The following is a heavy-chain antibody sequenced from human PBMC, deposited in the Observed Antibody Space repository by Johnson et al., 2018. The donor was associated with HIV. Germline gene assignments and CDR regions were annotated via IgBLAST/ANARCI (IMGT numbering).Heavy chain of an antibody. CDR1: GFTFSSYW. Sequence: MQLVESGGGVVQPGGSLRLSCAASGFTFSSYWMHWVRQAPGKGLVWVSRINSDGSSTSYADSVKGRFTISRDNAKNTLYLQMNSLRAEDTADYYCVRDQGSGWPTNAFDIWGRGTRVTVSS. CDR2: INSDGSST. J-gene: IGHJ3*02. D-gene: IGHD6-19*01. CDR3: VRDQGSGWPTNAFDI. V-gene: IGHV3-74*02.